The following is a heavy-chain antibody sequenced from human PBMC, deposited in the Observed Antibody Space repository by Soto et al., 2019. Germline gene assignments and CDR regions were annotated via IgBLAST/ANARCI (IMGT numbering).Heavy chain of an antibody. V-gene: IGHV4-34*01. D-gene: IGHD6-19*01. J-gene: IGHJ6*02. Sequence: SDTLSLTCAVYGGSFSGYYWSWIRQPPGKGLEWIGEINHSGSTNYNPSLKSRVTISVDTSKNQFSLKLSSVTAADTAVYYCARGSLTAVARFYYYYGMDVWGQGTTVTVSS. CDR1: GGSFSGYY. CDR2: INHSGST. CDR3: ARGSLTAVARFYYYYGMDV.